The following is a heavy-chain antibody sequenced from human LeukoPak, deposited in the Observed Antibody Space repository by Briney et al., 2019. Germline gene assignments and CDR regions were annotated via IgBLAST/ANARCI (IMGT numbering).Heavy chain of an antibody. CDR3: ARELYTRDGYNSYMDV. CDR2: INHSGST. V-gene: IGHV4-34*01. D-gene: IGHD5-24*01. CDR1: GGSFSGYY. Sequence: SETLSLTCAVYGGSFSGYYWSWIRQPPGKGLEWIGEINHSGSTNYNPSLKSRVTISVDTSKNQFSLKLSSVTAEDTAVYYCARELYTRDGYNSYMDVWGRGTTVTVSS. J-gene: IGHJ6*03.